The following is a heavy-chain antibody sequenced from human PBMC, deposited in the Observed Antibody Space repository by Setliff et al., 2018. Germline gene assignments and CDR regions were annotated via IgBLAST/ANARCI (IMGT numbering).Heavy chain of an antibody. J-gene: IGHJ4*02. CDR1: ADSMNNNF. CDR3: ARGINSVSWTPKY. D-gene: IGHD6-13*01. CDR2: IYPDGTT. Sequence: SETLSLTCIVSADSMNNNFWTWIRRPPRKGLEWIGYIYPDGTTNYNPSLKSRMTISLDMSKNQFSLTLRSVTAADTAMYYCARGINSVSWTPKYWGRGTLVTVSS. V-gene: IGHV4-4*08.